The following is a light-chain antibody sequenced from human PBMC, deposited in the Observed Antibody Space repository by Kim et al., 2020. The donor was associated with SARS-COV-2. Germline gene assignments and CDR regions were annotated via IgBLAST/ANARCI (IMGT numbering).Light chain of an antibody. J-gene: IGKJ4*01. V-gene: IGKV3-15*01. CDR3: QQYNNWPPGT. CDR1: QSVSSK. Sequence: EIVITQSPATLSVSPGERATLSCRASQSVSSKLAWYQQKPGQAPRLLIYGVSTRATGIPARFSGSGSETEFTLTISSLQSEDFAVYYCQQYNNWPPGTFGGGTKVDIK. CDR2: GVS.